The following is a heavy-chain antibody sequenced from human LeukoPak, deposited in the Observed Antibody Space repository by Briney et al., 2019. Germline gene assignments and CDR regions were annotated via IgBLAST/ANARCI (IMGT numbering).Heavy chain of an antibody. CDR1: EFPSSSYD. Sequence: PGGSLRLSCAASEFPSSSYDMSWVRQAPGKGLEWVSAITGSGGSTYYADSVKGRFTISRDNSKNTLSLQMNSLRAEDTAVYYCAKVSDSGSYMVNYYYDDWSQGTLVTVSS. V-gene: IGHV3-23*01. CDR3: AKVSDSGSYMVNYYYDD. D-gene: IGHD1-26*01. CDR2: ITGSGGST. J-gene: IGHJ4*02.